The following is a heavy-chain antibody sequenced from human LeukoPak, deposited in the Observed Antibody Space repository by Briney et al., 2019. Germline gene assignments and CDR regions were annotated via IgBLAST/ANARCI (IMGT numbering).Heavy chain of an antibody. Sequence: SETLSLTCTVSGGSISSYYWSWIRQPPGKGLEWIGYVHYSGSTNYNPSLKSRVTISVDTSKNQFSLKLSSVTAADTAVYYCARRKSGSYRNYFDYWGQGTLVTVSS. CDR3: ARRKSGSYRNYFDY. CDR1: GGSISSYY. CDR2: VHYSGST. J-gene: IGHJ4*02. D-gene: IGHD1-26*01. V-gene: IGHV4-59*12.